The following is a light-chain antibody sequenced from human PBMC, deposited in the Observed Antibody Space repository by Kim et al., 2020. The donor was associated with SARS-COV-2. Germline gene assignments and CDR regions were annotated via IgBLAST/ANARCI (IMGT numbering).Light chain of an antibody. CDR2: DAY. CDR1: QDVSSD. CDR3: QQYISYPYT. J-gene: IGKJ2*01. V-gene: IGKV1-5*01. Sequence: SACWGERLAITCRASQDVSSDMAGYQQTPGRAPKLLIYDAYSLESGVPPRFSGSGSETEQTLTKSSVQPDDFAIYYCQQYISYPYTFGKETKLEI.